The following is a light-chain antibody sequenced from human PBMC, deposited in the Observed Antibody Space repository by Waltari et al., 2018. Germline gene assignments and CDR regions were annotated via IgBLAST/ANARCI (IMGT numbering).Light chain of an antibody. Sequence: DIQMTQSQSSLSASVGDRVAITCRPSQNISSYLNWYQQKPGKAPKLLIYAASNLQSGVPSRFSGGGSGTDFTLTISSLQPEDFATYYCQQTYTTPRTFGQGTKLEIK. CDR3: QQTYTTPRT. CDR1: QNISSY. V-gene: IGKV1-39*01. CDR2: AAS. J-gene: IGKJ2*01.